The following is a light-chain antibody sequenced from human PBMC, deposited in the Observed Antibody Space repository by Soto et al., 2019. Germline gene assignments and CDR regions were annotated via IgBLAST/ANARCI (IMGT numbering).Light chain of an antibody. V-gene: IGLV2-14*03. CDR3: GSYTTSSNYV. CDR2: YLS. CDR1: SSDVGSYNY. J-gene: IGLJ1*01. Sequence: SVLTQPASVSGSPVQSITISCTGTSSDVGSYNYVSWYQQYTDKAPKLMTYYLSTRPSALSECSSASRSRSTASLITVGLRAEDEAAYYCGSYTTSSNYVFGTGTKVTV.